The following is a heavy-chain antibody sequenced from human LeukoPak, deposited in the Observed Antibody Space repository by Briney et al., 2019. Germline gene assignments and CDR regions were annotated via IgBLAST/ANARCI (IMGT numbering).Heavy chain of an antibody. D-gene: IGHD3-10*01. CDR1: GGSISGSISSYY. V-gene: IGHV4-39*07. Sequence: SETLSLTCTVSGGSISGSISSYYWGWIRQPPGKGLEWIGSVYYSGSTCYKPSLKSRVTISIDTSKNQVSLKLTSVTAADTAVYYCTRDSGTTGEVKFDPWGQGTLVAVSS. J-gene: IGHJ5*02. CDR3: TRDSGTTGEVKFDP. CDR2: VYYSGST.